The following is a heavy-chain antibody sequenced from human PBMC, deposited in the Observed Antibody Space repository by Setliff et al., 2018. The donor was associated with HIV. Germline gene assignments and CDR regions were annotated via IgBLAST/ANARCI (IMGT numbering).Heavy chain of an antibody. D-gene: IGHD2-15*01. V-gene: IGHV4-61*02. CDR1: GGSISSGSYY. Sequence: SETLSLTCTVSGGSISSGSYYWSWIRQPAGKGLEWIGRIYTSGSTNYNPSLKSRVTISVDTSKNQFSLKLNSVTAADTAVYYCAREAPQRYCGGGSCYSALDYWGQGTLVTVSS. J-gene: IGHJ4*02. CDR3: AREAPQRYCGGGSCYSALDY. CDR2: IYTSGST.